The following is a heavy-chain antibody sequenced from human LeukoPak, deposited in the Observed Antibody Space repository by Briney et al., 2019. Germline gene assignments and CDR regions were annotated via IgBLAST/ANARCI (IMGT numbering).Heavy chain of an antibody. CDR2: IYYSGST. J-gene: IGHJ4*02. Sequence: SETLSLTCTVSGGSISSYYWSWIRQPPGKGLEWIGYIYYSGSTNYNPSLKSRVTISVDTSKNQFSLKLSSVTAADTAVYYCARRRSITMVRGTSYFDYWGQGTLVTVSS. CDR1: GGSISSYY. CDR3: ARRRSITMVRGTSYFDY. D-gene: IGHD3-10*01. V-gene: IGHV4-59*12.